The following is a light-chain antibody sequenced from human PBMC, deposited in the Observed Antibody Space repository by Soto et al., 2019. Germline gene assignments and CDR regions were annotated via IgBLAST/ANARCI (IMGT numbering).Light chain of an antibody. CDR2: AAS. V-gene: IGKV1-39*01. J-gene: IGKJ1*01. Sequence: DFQMTQSPSSLSASVGDRVTITCRASQHIARYLNWYQQKPGKAPKFLIYAASTLQSGVPSRFSGSGSGIEFTLTIDSLQPEDFATYFCQQSFSAPWTFGQGAKVEVK. CDR3: QQSFSAPWT. CDR1: QHIARY.